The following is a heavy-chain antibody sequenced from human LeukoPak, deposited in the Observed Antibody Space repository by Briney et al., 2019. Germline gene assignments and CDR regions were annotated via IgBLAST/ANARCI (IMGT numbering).Heavy chain of an antibody. J-gene: IGHJ6*04. V-gene: IGHV3-23*01. CDR1: GFTFSSYA. D-gene: IGHD2-2*01. CDR3: AKNPYCSSTSCYWEDV. Sequence: GGSLRLSCAASGFTFSSYAMSWVRQAPGKGLEWVSAISGSGGSTYYADSVKGRFNISRDNSKNTLYLQINSLRAEDTAVYYSAKNPYCSSTSCYWEDVWGKGTMVTVSS. CDR2: ISGSGGST.